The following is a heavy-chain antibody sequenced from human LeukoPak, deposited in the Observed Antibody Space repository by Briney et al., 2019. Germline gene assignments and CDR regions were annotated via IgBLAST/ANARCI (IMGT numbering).Heavy chain of an antibody. CDR1: GFTVSSSY. CDR3: AREACSSTSCYTAYFES. Sequence: GGSRRLSCAASGFTVSSSYMSWVRQAPGKGLEWVSVIYIVGSTYYADSVKGRFTISRDNFKNTLYLQINSLRAEDTAVYYCAREACSSTSCYTAYFESWGQGTLVTVSS. CDR2: IYIVGST. D-gene: IGHD2-2*02. J-gene: IGHJ4*02. V-gene: IGHV3-53*01.